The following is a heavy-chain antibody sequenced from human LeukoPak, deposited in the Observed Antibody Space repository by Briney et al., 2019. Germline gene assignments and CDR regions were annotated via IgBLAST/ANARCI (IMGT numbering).Heavy chain of an antibody. CDR1: GFTFSSYE. CDR3: ARYFIAARPPLYWYFDL. CDR2: IRYDGSNK. Sequence: GGSLRLSCAASGFTFSSYEMNWVRQAPGKGLEWVAFIRYDGSNKYYADSVKGRFTISRDNSKNTLYLQMNSLRAEDTAVYYCARYFIAARPPLYWYFDLWGRGTLVTVSS. D-gene: IGHD6-6*01. V-gene: IGHV3-33*08. J-gene: IGHJ2*01.